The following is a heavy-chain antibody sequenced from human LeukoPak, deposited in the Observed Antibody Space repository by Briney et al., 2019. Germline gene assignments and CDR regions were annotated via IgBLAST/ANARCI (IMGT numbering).Heavy chain of an antibody. Sequence: TGGSLRLSCAAAGFTFSSYSMNWVRQAPGKGLEWVSYISSSSSTIYYADSVKGRFTISRDNSKNTLYLQMNSLRAEDTAVYYCATHYCGGDCYSGYYFDYWGQGTLVTVSS. CDR3: ATHYCGGDCYSGYYFDY. CDR1: GFTFSSYS. CDR2: ISSSSSTI. D-gene: IGHD2-21*02. J-gene: IGHJ4*02. V-gene: IGHV3-48*01.